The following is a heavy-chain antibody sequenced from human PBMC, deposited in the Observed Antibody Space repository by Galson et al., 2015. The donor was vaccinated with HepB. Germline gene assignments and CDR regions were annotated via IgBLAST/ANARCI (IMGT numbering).Heavy chain of an antibody. Sequence: SVKVSCKASGGTFSSYAISWVRQAPGQGLEWMGGIIPIFGTANYAQKFQGRVTITADESTSTAYMELNSLRAEDTAVYYCAKEGYYDSSGYYPIDYWGQGTLVTVSS. V-gene: IGHV1-69*13. D-gene: IGHD3-22*01. CDR2: IIPIFGTA. CDR3: AKEGYYDSSGYYPIDY. CDR1: GGTFSSYA. J-gene: IGHJ4*02.